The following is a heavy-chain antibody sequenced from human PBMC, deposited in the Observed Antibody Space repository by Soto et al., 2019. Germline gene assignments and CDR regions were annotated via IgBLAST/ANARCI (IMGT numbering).Heavy chain of an antibody. Sequence: EVQLLESGGGLVQPGGSLRLSCAASGFTFSSYAMSWVRQAPGKGLEWVSSISDSASSTYYADSVKGRFTISRDNSKNTLYLQMTSLRAEDTAVYYCAKDRGGYCSSTTCHDSFAIWGQGTRVTVAS. CDR1: GFTFSSYA. CDR3: AKDRGGYCSSTTCHDSFAI. D-gene: IGHD2-2*01. V-gene: IGHV3-23*01. CDR2: ISDSASST. J-gene: IGHJ3*02.